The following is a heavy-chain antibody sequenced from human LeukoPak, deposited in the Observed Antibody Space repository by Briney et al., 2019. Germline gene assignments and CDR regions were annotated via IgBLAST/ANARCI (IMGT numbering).Heavy chain of an antibody. V-gene: IGHV1-69*01. J-gene: IGHJ4*02. CDR3: ARFLVATGSFDY. D-gene: IGHD5-12*01. CDR1: GGTFSSYA. CDR2: IIPIFGTA. Sequence: SVKVSCKSSGGTFSSYAISWVRQAPGQGLEWMGGIIPIFGTANYAQKFQGRGTITADESTSTAYMKLSSLRSEDTAVYYCARFLVATGSFDYWGQGTLVTVSS.